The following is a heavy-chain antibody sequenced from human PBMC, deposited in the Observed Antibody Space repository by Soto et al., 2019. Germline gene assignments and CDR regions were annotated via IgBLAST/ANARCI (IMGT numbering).Heavy chain of an antibody. V-gene: IGHV3-15*07. Sequence: PGGSLILSCAASGFTFSNAWMNWVRQAPGKGLEWVGRIKSKTDGGTTDYAAPVKGRFTISRDDSKNTLYLQMNSLKTEDTAVYYCTTCLDVPQNEFDYWGQGTLVTVSS. CDR3: TTCLDVPQNEFDY. CDR2: IKSKTDGGTT. D-gene: IGHD2-2*01. CDR1: GFTFSNAW. J-gene: IGHJ4*02.